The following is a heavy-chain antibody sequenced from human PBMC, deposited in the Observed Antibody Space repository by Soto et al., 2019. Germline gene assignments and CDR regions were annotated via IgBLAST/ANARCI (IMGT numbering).Heavy chain of an antibody. CDR2: IYYSGNV. J-gene: IGHJ6*04. D-gene: IGHD6-13*01. Sequence: KPSETLSLTCTVSGGSISSSSHYWGWLRQPPGKGLEWIGSIYYSGNVYYNPSLRNRVTISVDTSKRQFSLRLSSVTAADTAVYYCARLTESISWYKAHHLCHLDFWGEGTTVTVSS. CDR1: GGSISSSSHY. CDR3: ARLTESISWYKAHHLCHLDF. V-gene: IGHV4-39*01.